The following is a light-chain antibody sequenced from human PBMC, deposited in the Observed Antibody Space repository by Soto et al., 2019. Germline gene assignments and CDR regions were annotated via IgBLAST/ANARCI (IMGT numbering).Light chain of an antibody. CDR1: QSVSRF. CDR3: QQYDNWPPCT. J-gene: IGKJ2*02. V-gene: IGKV3-15*01. Sequence: EIVMTQSPATLSVSPGERVTLSCRASQSVSRFLAWYQQRPGQAPRLLIYYTSTRATGVPASFSGSGSGTEFSLTIISLQSEDFAVYYCQQYDNWPPCTFGXGT. CDR2: YTS.